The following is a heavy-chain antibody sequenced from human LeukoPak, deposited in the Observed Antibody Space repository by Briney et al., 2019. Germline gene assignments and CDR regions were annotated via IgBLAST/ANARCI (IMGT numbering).Heavy chain of an antibody. Sequence: ASVRVSCKASGYAFETYAIAWVRQAPGRGLELMGWVSARNGASESAAKFQGRLTMITDVSTRTASMEVRSLKSDDTAVYFCARDLIHMAAPVHHLDSWGQGTLVIVSS. CDR1: GYAFETYA. V-gene: IGHV1-18*04. D-gene: IGHD6-13*01. CDR2: VSARNGAS. CDR3: ARDLIHMAAPVHHLDS. J-gene: IGHJ5*01.